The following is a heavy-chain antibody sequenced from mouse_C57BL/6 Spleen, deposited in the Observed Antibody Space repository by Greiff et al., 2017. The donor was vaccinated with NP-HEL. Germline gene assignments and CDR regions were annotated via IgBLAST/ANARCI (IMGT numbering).Heavy chain of an antibody. CDR1: GFTFSSYA. Sequence: EVQVVGSGGGLVKPGGSLKLSCAASGFTFSSYAMSWVRQTPEKRLEWVATISDGGSYTYYPDNVKGRFTISRDNAKNNLYLQMSHLKSEDTAMYYCARLGAYGNFFDYWGQGTTLTVSS. D-gene: IGHD2-1*01. CDR2: ISDGGSYT. V-gene: IGHV5-4*01. J-gene: IGHJ2*01. CDR3: ARLGAYGNFFDY.